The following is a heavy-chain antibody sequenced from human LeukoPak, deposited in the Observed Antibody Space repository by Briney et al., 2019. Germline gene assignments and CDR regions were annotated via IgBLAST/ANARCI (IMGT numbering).Heavy chain of an antibody. CDR3: AGSYYDSSGYYNHDAFDI. V-gene: IGHV3-21*01. D-gene: IGHD3-22*01. J-gene: IGHJ3*02. CDR1: GFTFSSYS. CDR2: ISSSSSYI. Sequence: GGSLRLSCAASGFTFSSYSMNWVRQAPGKGLEWVSSISSSSSYIYYADSVKGRFTISRDNAKNSLYLQMNSLRAEDTAVYYCAGSYYDSSGYYNHDAFDIWGQGTMVTVSS.